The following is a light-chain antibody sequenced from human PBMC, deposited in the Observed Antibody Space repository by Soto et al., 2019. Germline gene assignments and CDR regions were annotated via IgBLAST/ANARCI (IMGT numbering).Light chain of an antibody. J-gene: IGKJ1*01. V-gene: IGKV3-20*01. CDR1: QSVSSSY. Sequence: EIVLTQSPGTLSLSPGERATLSCRASQSVSSSYLAWYQQKPGQAPRLHIYGASSRATGTPDRFSGSGSGPDFTLTISRLEPEDFAVYYCQQYGSSPGTFGQGTKVEIK. CDR2: GAS. CDR3: QQYGSSPGT.